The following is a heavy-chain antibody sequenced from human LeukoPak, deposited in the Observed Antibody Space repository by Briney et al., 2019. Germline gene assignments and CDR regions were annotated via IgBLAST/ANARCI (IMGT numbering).Heavy chain of an antibody. CDR1: GGSFSGYY. V-gene: IGHV4-34*01. D-gene: IGHD5-12*01. CDR2: INHSGST. CDR3: ARVGGYTGYELRNY. J-gene: IGHJ4*02. Sequence: SETLSLTCAVYGGSFSGYYWSWIRQPPGKGLEWIGEINHSGSTNYNPSLKSRVTISVDTSKNQFSLKLSSVTAADTAVYYCARVGGYTGYELRNYWGQGTLVTVSS.